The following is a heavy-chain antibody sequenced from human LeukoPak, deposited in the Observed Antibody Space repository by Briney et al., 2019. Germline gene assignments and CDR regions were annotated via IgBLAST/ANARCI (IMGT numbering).Heavy chain of an antibody. CDR2: LYSDGNT. J-gene: IGHJ4*02. CDR3: ARGVEPLAANTLAY. Sequence: GGSLRLSCAPSGLTVITNDMTWVRDAPGKGLECVSVLYSDGNTKYADSVQGRFTISRDNSKNTLYLEMNSPSPDDTAVYYCARGVEPLAANTLAYWGQGTLVTVSS. D-gene: IGHD1-14*01. V-gene: IGHV3-53*01. CDR1: GLTVITND.